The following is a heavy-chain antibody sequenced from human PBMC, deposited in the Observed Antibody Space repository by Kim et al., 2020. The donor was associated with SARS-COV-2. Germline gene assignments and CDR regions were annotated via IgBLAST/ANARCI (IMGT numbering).Heavy chain of an antibody. J-gene: IGHJ4*02. CDR3: GRDLRGYNYIVDH. V-gene: IGHV3-11*05. CDR1: GFTFEDHY. D-gene: IGHD5-12*01. Sequence: GGSLRLSCAASGFTFEDHYMSWIRQAPGKGLEWVSYISGASGHINYADSVKGRFTISRDNARNLLYLQMNSLRADDTAVYYCGRDLRGYNYIVDHWGQGALVTVSS. CDR2: ISGASGHI.